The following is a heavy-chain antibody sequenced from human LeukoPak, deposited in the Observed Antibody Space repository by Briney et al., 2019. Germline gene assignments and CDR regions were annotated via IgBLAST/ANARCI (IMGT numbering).Heavy chain of an antibody. D-gene: IGHD6-13*01. CDR2: ISGSGGST. J-gene: IGHJ4*02. CDR3: TLTATSSSWPFFDY. CDR1: GFTFSSYA. Sequence: GGSLRLSCAASGFTFSSYAMSWVRQAPGKGLEWVSAISGSGGSTYYADSVKGRFTISRDNSKNTLYLQMNSLRAEDTALYYCTLTATSSSWPFFDYWGQGTLVTVSS. V-gene: IGHV3-23*01.